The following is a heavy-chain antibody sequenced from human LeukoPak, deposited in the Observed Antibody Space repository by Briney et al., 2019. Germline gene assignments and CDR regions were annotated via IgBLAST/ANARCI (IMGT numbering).Heavy chain of an antibody. Sequence: PGGSLRLSCAASGFTFSSYAMSWVRQAPGKGLEWVSAISGSGGSTYYADSVKDRFTISRDNSKNTLYLQMNSLRAEDTAVYYCAKDHGYYDSSGYYSDSLNAFDIWGQGTMVTVSS. V-gene: IGHV3-23*01. D-gene: IGHD3-22*01. CDR3: AKDHGYYDSSGYYSDSLNAFDI. CDR2: ISGSGGST. CDR1: GFTFSSYA. J-gene: IGHJ3*02.